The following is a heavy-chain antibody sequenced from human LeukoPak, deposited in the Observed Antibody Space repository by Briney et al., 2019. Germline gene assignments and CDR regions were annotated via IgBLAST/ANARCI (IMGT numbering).Heavy chain of an antibody. D-gene: IGHD2-21*01. CDR3: ARETGERGLVVVIATDAFDI. V-gene: IGHV4-30-2*01. CDR2: IYHSGST. J-gene: IGHJ3*02. Sequence: SETLSLTCTVSGGSISSGGYYWSWIRQPPGKDLEWIGYIYHSGSTYYNPSLKSRVTISADRSKNQFSLKLSSVTAADTAVYYCARETGERGLVVVIATDAFDIWGQGTMVTVSS. CDR1: GGSISSGGYY.